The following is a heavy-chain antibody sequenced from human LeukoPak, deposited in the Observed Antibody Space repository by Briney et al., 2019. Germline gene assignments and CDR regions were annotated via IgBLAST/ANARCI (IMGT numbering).Heavy chain of an antibody. Sequence: SETLSLTCTVSGGSIDSMSYYWGWIRQPPGMALEWIGSVYYSGSTYYDPSLKSRVTISVDTSKNQFSLKLTSVTAADTAVYYCAGRGPYYDSRTYYFDSWGQGTLVTVSS. CDR1: GGSIDSMSYY. CDR2: VYYSGST. V-gene: IGHV4-39*01. J-gene: IGHJ4*02. D-gene: IGHD3-22*01. CDR3: AGRGPYYDSRTYYFDS.